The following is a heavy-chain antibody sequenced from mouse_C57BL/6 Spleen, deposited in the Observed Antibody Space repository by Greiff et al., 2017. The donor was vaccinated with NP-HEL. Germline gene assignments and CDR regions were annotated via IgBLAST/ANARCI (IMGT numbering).Heavy chain of an antibody. D-gene: IGHD3-2*02. Sequence: EVKVEESGGGLVQPGGSMKLSCAASGFTFSDAWMDWVRQSPEKGLEWVAEIRNKANNHATYYAESVKGRFTISRDDSKSSVYLQMNSLRAEDTGIYYCTRGTAQAAYYAMDYWGQGTSVTVSS. CDR1: GFTFSDAW. CDR2: IRNKANNHAT. J-gene: IGHJ4*01. CDR3: TRGTAQAAYYAMDY. V-gene: IGHV6-6*01.